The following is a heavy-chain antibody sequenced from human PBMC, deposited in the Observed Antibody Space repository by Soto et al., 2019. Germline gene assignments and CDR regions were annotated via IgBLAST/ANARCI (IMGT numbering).Heavy chain of an antibody. CDR2: ISRSGSTI. Sequence: PGGSLRLSCAASGFTFSDYYMSWIRQAPGKGLEWVSYISRSGSTIYYADSVKGRFTISRDNAKNSLYLQMNSLRAEDTAVYYCARDPPTYHDAFVIWGQGTMVTVS. J-gene: IGHJ3*02. CDR3: ARDPPTYHDAFVI. CDR1: GFTFSDYY. V-gene: IGHV3-11*01. D-gene: IGHD3-16*01.